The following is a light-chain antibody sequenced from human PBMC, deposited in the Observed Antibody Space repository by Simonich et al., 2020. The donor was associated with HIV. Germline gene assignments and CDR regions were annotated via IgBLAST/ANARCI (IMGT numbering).Light chain of an antibody. CDR2: KDS. Sequence: SYELTQPPSVSVSPGQTARITCSGDALPKQYPYWYQQKPGQAPVLVIYKDSERPSGIPERFSGSSSGTTDTLTISGVQAEDEADYYCQSADSSGTYVVFGGGTKLTVL. V-gene: IGLV3-25*03. CDR3: QSADSSGTYVV. J-gene: IGLJ2*01. CDR1: ALPKQY.